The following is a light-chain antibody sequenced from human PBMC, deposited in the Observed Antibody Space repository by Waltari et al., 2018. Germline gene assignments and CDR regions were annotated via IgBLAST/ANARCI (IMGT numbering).Light chain of an antibody. CDR1: SLRSYY. CDR3: HSRDASGVAGS. Sequence: SSELTQDPAVSVAMGQTVRITCQGDSLRSYYARWYQHRPGQAPILVIYDKNNRPSGVPDRFSGSSSHNTGSLTITGAQAEDEASYYCHSRDASGVAGSFGGGTKLTVL. CDR2: DKN. V-gene: IGLV3-19*01. J-gene: IGLJ2*01.